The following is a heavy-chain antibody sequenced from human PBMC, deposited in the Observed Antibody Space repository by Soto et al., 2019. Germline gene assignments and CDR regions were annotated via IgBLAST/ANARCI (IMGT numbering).Heavy chain of an antibody. CDR3: ASSTSGYYYGVDV. D-gene: IGHD3-3*02. Sequence: EVQLVESGGGLVQPGGSLKLSCAASGFTFRNSGMNWVRQAPGKGLEWVSYISSSGGPIYYADSVKGRFTVSRDNAQNSLYLQMDSLRDKDTAVYYCASSTSGYYYGVDVWGKGTAVTVSS. V-gene: IGHV3-48*02. CDR2: ISSSGGPI. J-gene: IGHJ6*04. CDR1: GFTFRNSG.